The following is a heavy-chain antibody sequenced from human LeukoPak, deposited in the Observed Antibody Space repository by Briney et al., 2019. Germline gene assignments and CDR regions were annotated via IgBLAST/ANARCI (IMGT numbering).Heavy chain of an antibody. V-gene: IGHV4-4*07. Sequence: SETLSLTCTVSGGSISSHYWSWIRQPAGKGLEWIGRIYTSGSTNYNPSLKSRVTMSVDTSKNQFSLKLSSVTAADTAVYYCAREWGGSGSYYKVSNYFDYWGQGTLVTVSS. CDR2: IYTSGST. J-gene: IGHJ4*02. D-gene: IGHD3-10*01. CDR1: GGSISSHY. CDR3: AREWGGSGSYYKVSNYFDY.